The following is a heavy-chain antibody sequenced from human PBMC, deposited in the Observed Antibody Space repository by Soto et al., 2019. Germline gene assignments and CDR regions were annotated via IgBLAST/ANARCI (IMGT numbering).Heavy chain of an antibody. Sequence: PSETLSLTCTVSGGSISSSSYYWGWIRQPPGKGLEWIGSIYYSGSTYYNPSLKSRVTISVDTSKNQFSLKLSSVTAADTAVYYCARLLKLGEYYFDYWGQGTLVTVSS. V-gene: IGHV4-39*01. J-gene: IGHJ4*02. CDR2: IYYSGST. CDR3: ARLLKLGEYYFDY. D-gene: IGHD3-16*01. CDR1: GGSISSSSYY.